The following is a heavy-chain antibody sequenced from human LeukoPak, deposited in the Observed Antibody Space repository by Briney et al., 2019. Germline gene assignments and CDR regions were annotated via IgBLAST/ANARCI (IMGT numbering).Heavy chain of an antibody. J-gene: IGHJ4*02. D-gene: IGHD4-23*01. CDR3: TREQDREATATVVGDS. Sequence: GGSLRLSCVASGFTFSNYWMSWVRQAPGKGLEWVANIKQDGSEKYYVDSVKGRFTISRDNAKNSMYLQMNSLRAEDTAIYYCTREQDREATATVVGDSWGQGTLVTVSS. V-gene: IGHV3-7*01. CDR2: IKQDGSEK. CDR1: GFTFSNYW.